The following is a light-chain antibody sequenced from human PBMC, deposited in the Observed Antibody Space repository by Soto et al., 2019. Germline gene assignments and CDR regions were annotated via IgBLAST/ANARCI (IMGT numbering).Light chain of an antibody. J-gene: IGLJ3*02. V-gene: IGLV4-69*01. CDR2: LNSDGSH. CDR1: SGHSSYA. CDR3: QTWGTARV. Sequence: QLVLTQSPSASASLGASVKLTCTLSSGHSSYAIAWHQQQPEKGPRYLMKLNSDGSHSKGGGIPDRFSGSSSGAERYLTISSLQSEDEADYYCQTWGTARVFGGGTKVTVL.